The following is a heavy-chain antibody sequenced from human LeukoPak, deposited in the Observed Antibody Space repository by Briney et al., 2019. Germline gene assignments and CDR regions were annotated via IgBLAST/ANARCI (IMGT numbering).Heavy chain of an antibody. J-gene: IGHJ4*02. CDR3: AKDKFATAAAGTLPDY. Sequence: PGRSLRLSCAASGFTFSSYGMHWVRQAPGKGLEWVSLISWDGGSTYYADSVKGRFTISRDNSKNSLYLQMNSLRTEDTALYYCAKDKFATAAAGTLPDYWGQGTLVTVSS. CDR2: ISWDGGST. V-gene: IGHV3-43*02. D-gene: IGHD6-13*01. CDR1: GFTFSSYG.